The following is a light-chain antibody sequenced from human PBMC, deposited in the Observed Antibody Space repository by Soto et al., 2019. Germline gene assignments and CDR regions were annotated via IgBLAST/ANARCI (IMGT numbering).Light chain of an antibody. CDR3: QQSSNWPPIT. Sequence: MVLTQSPATLSLSPGERATLSCRASQSVFTYLAWYQQKPGQAPRLLIYDASNRATGIPARFSGSGSGTDFTLTISSLEPEDFAVYYCQQSSNWPPITFGQGTRLEIK. CDR2: DAS. V-gene: IGKV3-11*01. J-gene: IGKJ5*01. CDR1: QSVFTY.